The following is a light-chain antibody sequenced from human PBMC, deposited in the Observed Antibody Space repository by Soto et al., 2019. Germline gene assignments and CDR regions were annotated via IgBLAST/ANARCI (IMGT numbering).Light chain of an antibody. V-gene: IGKV3-20*01. CDR2: GTS. Sequence: IMLTPSPGTLSLSPGEIATLSCRASQSVSGSYLAWYQQKPGQAPRLFIYGTSSRATGIPDRFSGSGSGTDFTLTISRLEPEDIAVYYCQHYGSPLTFGGGAKVDNK. J-gene: IGKJ4*01. CDR3: QHYGSPLT. CDR1: QSVSGSY.